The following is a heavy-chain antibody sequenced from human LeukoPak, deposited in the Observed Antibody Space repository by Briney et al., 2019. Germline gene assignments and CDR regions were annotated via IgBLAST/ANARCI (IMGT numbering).Heavy chain of an antibody. J-gene: IGHJ4*02. CDR3: ARGLPATLLDY. V-gene: IGHV3-11*01. Sequence: GGSLRLSCVAAGFTFSDYYMSWIRQAPGKGLEWVSYSSRGGTTIYSADSVKGRFTISRDNAKNSLYLQMNSLRVEDTAVYYGARGLPATLLDYWGQGTLVTVSS. CDR1: GFTFSDYY. D-gene: IGHD2-2*01. CDR2: SSRGGTTI.